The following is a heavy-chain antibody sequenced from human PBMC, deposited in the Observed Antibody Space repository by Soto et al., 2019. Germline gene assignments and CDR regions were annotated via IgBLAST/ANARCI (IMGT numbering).Heavy chain of an antibody. CDR3: ARNRIVGATTTWFDP. CDR1: GYSFTSYD. D-gene: IGHD1-26*01. Sequence: XSVKVSCKASGYSFTSYDINWVRQATGQGLEWMGWMNPNSGNTGYAQKFQGRVTMTRNTSISTAYMELSSLRSEDTAVYYCARNRIVGATTTWFDPWGQGTLVTVSS. CDR2: MNPNSGNT. V-gene: IGHV1-8*01. J-gene: IGHJ5*02.